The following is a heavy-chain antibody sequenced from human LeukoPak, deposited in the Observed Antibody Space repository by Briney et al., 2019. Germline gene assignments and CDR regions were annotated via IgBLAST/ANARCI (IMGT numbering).Heavy chain of an antibody. V-gene: IGHV5-51*01. CDR1: GYSFTSYW. Sequence: PGESLKISCKGSGYSFTSYWIGWVCQLPGKGLEWMGIIYPGDSDTRYSPSFQGQVTISADKSISTAYLQWSSLKASDTAMYYCATRLRFLGPPDAFDIWGQGTMVTVSS. CDR3: ATRLRFLGPPDAFDI. J-gene: IGHJ3*02. D-gene: IGHD3-3*01. CDR2: IYPGDSDT.